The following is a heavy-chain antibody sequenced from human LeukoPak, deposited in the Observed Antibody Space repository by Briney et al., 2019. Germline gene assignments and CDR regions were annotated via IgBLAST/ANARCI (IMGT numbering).Heavy chain of an antibody. V-gene: IGHV3-9*01. Sequence: PGRSLRLSCAASGFTFDDYAMHWVRQAPGKGLEWVSGISWNSGSIGYADSVKGRFTISRDNAKNSLYLQMNSLRAEDTALYYCAKEGYCSSTSCYGYYYYGMDVWGQGATVTVSS. CDR3: AKEGYCSSTSCYGYYYYGMDV. J-gene: IGHJ6*02. D-gene: IGHD2-2*01. CDR1: GFTFDDYA. CDR2: ISWNSGSI.